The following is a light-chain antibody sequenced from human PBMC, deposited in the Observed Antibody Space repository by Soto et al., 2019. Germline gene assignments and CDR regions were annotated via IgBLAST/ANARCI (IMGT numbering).Light chain of an antibody. CDR3: QQYNNWPPIT. V-gene: IGKV3-15*01. CDR1: QSVDSN. CDR2: GAS. Sequence: EILMTRSPATLSVSPGERATLSCRASQSVDSNLAWYQQKPGQAPRLLIYGASTRATGISARFSGSGSGTEFTLTISSLQSEDFAVYYCQQYNNWPPITFGQGTRLEIK. J-gene: IGKJ5*01.